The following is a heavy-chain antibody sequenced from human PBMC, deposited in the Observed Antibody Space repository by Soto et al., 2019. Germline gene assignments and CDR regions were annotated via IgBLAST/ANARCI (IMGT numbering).Heavy chain of an antibody. V-gene: IGHV1-2*04. CDR1: GYSFTDYH. CDR2: INPKSGGT. J-gene: IGHJ6*02. D-gene: IGHD2-8*01. Sequence: SVKVSCKASGYSFTDYHIHWVRQAPAQGLEWLGRINPKSGGTSTSQKFQGWVTMTTDTSISTASMELTRLTSDDTAIYYCARGDSTDCSNGVCSFFYNHDMDVWG. CDR3: ARGDSTDCSNGVCSFFYNHDMDV.